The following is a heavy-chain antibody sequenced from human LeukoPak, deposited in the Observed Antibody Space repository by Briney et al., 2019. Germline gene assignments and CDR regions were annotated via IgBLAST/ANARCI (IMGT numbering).Heavy chain of an antibody. J-gene: IGHJ4*02. CDR1: GFTFSDYY. CDR2: ISGSGGST. Sequence: GGSLRLSCAASGFTFSDYYMSWIRQAPGKGLEWVSGISGSGGSTYYADSVKGRFIISRDNSKNTLYLQMNSLRAEDTAVYYCAHSRRGSYSSFDYWGQGTLVTVSS. CDR3: AHSRRGSYSSFDY. D-gene: IGHD3-10*01. V-gene: IGHV3-23*01.